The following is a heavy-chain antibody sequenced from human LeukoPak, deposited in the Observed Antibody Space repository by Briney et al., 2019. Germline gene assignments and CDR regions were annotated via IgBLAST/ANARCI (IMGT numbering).Heavy chain of an antibody. V-gene: IGHV3-66*01. D-gene: IGHD3-22*01. CDR2: IYTGGST. J-gene: IGHJ4*02. CDR3: ASMTYYYDSSGHFTDY. CDR1: GFIVRSKY. Sequence: PGGSLRLSCAASGFIVRSKYMSWVRRAPGKGLEWVSVIYTGGSTYYADSVKGRFSISRDNSKNTLYLQMNNLSAEDTAVYYCASMTYYYDSSGHFTDYWGQGTLVTVSS.